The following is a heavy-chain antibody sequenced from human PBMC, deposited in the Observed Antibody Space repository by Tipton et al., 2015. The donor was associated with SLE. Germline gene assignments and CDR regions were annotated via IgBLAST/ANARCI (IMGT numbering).Heavy chain of an antibody. J-gene: IGHJ6*02. V-gene: IGHV3-21*01. Sequence: SLRLSCAASGSSFSTFNMNWVRQAPGKGLEWVSYINDIGSHIYYAGSVRGRFTISRDNARNSLYLQMNSLRAEDTAVYYCARDDEFTARASGMDVWGQG. CDR2: INDIGSHI. CDR1: GSSFSTFN. CDR3: ARDDEFTARASGMDV. D-gene: IGHD3-10*01.